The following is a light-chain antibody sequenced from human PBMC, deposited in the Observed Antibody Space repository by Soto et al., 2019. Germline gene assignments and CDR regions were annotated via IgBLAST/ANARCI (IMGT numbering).Light chain of an antibody. Sequence: QSVLTQPPSSSGTHGQKVTMSCSGSSSNIGSNTVNWYQQLPGTAPKLLIHSNDQRPSGVPDRFSGSRSGTSASLDISGLQSEDEAEYYCAAWDDSLTGVVFGGGTQLTVL. J-gene: IGLJ7*01. CDR3: AAWDDSLTGVV. CDR2: SND. CDR1: SSNIGSNT. V-gene: IGLV1-44*01.